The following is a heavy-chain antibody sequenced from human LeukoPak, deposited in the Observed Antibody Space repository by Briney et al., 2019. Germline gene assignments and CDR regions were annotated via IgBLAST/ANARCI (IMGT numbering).Heavy chain of an antibody. V-gene: IGHV3-30*02. D-gene: IGHD3-22*01. J-gene: IGHJ4*02. CDR3: AKDLSEYYYDSSGYLDY. CDR1: GFTFSSYG. CDR2: IRYDGSNK. Sequence: GGSLRLSCAASGFTFSSYGMHWVRQAPGKGLEWVAFIRYDGSNKYYADSVKGRFTISRGNSKNTLYLQMNSLRAEDTAVYYCAKDLSEYYYDSSGYLDYWGQGTLVTVSS.